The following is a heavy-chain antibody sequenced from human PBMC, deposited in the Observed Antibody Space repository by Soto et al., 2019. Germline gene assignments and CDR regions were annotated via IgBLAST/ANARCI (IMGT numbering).Heavy chain of an antibody. D-gene: IGHD4-17*01. CDR1: GFTFSNAW. CDR2: IKSKTDGGTT. J-gene: IGHJ5*02. CDR3: TTDTTVTTADKRFDP. V-gene: IGHV3-15*01. Sequence: GGSLRLSCAASGFTFSNAWMSWVRQAPGKGREWVGRIKSKTDGGTTDYAAPVKGRFTISRDDSKNTLYLQMNSLKTEDTAVYYCTTDTTVTTADKRFDPWGQGTLVTVSS.